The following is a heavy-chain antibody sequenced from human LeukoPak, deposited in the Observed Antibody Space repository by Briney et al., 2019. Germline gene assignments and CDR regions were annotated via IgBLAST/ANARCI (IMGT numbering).Heavy chain of an antibody. CDR3: ARRRQQLVES. CDR1: GGSISSSSYQ. V-gene: IGHV4-39*01. J-gene: IGHJ5*02. Sequence: SETLSLTCTVSGGSISSSSYQWGWIRQPPGKGLEWIGSIYYSGSTYNNPSLKSRVTISEDTSKNQFSLKLSSVTAADTAVYYCARRRQQLVESWGQGTLVTVSS. CDR2: IYYSGST. D-gene: IGHD6-13*01.